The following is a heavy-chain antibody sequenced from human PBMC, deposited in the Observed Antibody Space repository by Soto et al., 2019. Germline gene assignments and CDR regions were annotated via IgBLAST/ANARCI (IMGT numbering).Heavy chain of an antibody. Sequence: ASVKVSCKASGYTFTSYGISWVRQAPGQGLEWMGWISAYNGNTNYAQKLQGRVTMTTDTSTSTAYMELRSLRSDDTAVYYCARPYYYDSSGYYENTPYFDYWGQGTLVTVSS. D-gene: IGHD3-22*01. V-gene: IGHV1-18*01. J-gene: IGHJ4*02. CDR1: GYTFTSYG. CDR2: ISAYNGNT. CDR3: ARPYYYDSSGYYENTPYFDY.